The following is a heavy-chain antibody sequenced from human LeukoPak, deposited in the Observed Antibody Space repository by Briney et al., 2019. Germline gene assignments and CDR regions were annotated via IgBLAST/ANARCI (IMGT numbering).Heavy chain of an antibody. V-gene: IGHV1-69*05. CDR3: ASEDGRYCSSTSCYHY. J-gene: IGHJ4*02. D-gene: IGHD2-2*01. Sequence: ASVKVSCKASGGTFSSYAISWVRQAPGQGLEWMGGIIPIFGTANYAQKFQGRVTITTDESASTAYMELSSLRSEDTAVYYCASEDGRYCSSTSCYHYWGQGTLVTVSS. CDR2: IIPIFGTA. CDR1: GGTFSSYA.